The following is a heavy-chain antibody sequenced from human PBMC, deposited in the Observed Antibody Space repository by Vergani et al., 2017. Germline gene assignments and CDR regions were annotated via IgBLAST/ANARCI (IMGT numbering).Heavy chain of an antibody. V-gene: IGHV1-46*01. CDR2: INPSGGST. J-gene: IGHJ6*02. CDR1: GYTFTSYY. Sequence: QVQLVPSGAEVKKPGASVKVSCKASGYTFTSYYMHWVRQAPGQGLEWMGIINPSGGSTSYAQKFQGRVTMTRDTSTSTVYLELSSLRSEDTAVYYCARGSERADYYGLKSGMDVWGQGTTVTVSS. D-gene: IGHD3-10*01. CDR3: ARGSERADYYGLKSGMDV.